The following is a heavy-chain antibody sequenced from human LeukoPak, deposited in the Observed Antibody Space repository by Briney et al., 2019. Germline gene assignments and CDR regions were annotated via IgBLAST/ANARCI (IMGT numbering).Heavy chain of an antibody. V-gene: IGHV4-38-2*02. J-gene: IGHJ5*02. Sequence: SETLSLTCTVSGYSISSAYYWGWIRQTPGKGLEWIGTIYHSGNTYYNPSLKSRVTISVDTSNNQFSLKLYSVTAADTAMYYCARVSYYERWFDPWGQGTLVTVSS. CDR1: GYSISSAYY. CDR3: ARVSYYERWFDP. CDR2: IYHSGNT. D-gene: IGHD1-26*01.